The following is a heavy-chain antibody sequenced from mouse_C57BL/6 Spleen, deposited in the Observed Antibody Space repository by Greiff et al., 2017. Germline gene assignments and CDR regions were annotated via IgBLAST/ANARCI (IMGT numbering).Heavy chain of an antibody. CDR2: IYPRSGNT. V-gene: IGHV1-81*01. J-gene: IGHJ2*01. CDR3: ARGNGYNYFDC. Sequence: VMLVESGAELARPGASVKLSCKASGYTFTSYGISWVKQRTGQGLEWIGEIYPRSGNTYYNEKFKGKATLTADKSSSTAYLELRSLTSEDSAVYFCARGNGYNYFDCWGQGTTLSVDS. D-gene: IGHD2-2*01. CDR1: GYTFTSYG.